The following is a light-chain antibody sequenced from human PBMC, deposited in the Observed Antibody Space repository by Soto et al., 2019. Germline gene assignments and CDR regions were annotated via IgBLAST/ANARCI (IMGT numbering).Light chain of an antibody. CDR1: QSISSY. Sequence: DIHMTQSPSSLSASLGDRVAITFRASQSISSYLNWYQQKPGKAPKVLIYAASNLQSGVPSRFSGSGSGTDFTLTISSLQPEDFATYYCQQSYSTPITFGQGTRLEIK. V-gene: IGKV1-39*01. J-gene: IGKJ5*01. CDR3: QQSYSTPIT. CDR2: AAS.